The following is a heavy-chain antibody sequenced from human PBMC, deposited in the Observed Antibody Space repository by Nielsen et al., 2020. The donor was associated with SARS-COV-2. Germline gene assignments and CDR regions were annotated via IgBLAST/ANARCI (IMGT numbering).Heavy chain of an antibody. CDR3: AREDYNNYYYGMDV. V-gene: IGHV3-7*01. J-gene: IGHJ6*02. D-gene: IGHD4-11*01. Sequence: WIRQPPGKGLEWVATINLDGSEKYYVDSVKGRFTITRDNAKNSLYLQMNSLRAEDTAVYYRAREDYNNYYYGMDVWGQGTTVTVSS. CDR2: INLDGSEK.